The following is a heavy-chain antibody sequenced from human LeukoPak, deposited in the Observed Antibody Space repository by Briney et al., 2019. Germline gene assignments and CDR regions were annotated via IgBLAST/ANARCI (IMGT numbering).Heavy chain of an antibody. CDR1: GGSISRGNW. Sequence: KTSGTLSLTCAVSGGSISRGNWWSWVRQPPGKGLEWIGEIYHSGNTNYNPSLKSRVTISVDTSKNQFSLKLSSVTAADTAVYYCARRVVQYYYDSSGYVQEDYWGQGTLVTVSS. J-gene: IGHJ4*02. CDR2: IYHSGNT. D-gene: IGHD3-22*01. V-gene: IGHV4-4*02. CDR3: ARRVVQYYYDSSGYVQEDY.